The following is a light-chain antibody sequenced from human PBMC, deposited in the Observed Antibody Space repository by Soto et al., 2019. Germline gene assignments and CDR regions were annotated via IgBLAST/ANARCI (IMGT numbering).Light chain of an antibody. V-gene: IGKV3-11*01. Sequence: EIVLTQSPVTLSLSPGERATLSCRASQSISTYLVWYQQKPGQAPRLLIYDASNRATGIPARFSGSGSGTDFTITISSLEPEDFAVYYCQQRANWPLMYTFGQGTKLEIK. CDR3: QQRANWPLMYT. CDR1: QSISTY. J-gene: IGKJ2*01. CDR2: DAS.